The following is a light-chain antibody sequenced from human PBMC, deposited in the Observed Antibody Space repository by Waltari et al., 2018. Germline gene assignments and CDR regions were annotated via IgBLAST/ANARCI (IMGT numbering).Light chain of an antibody. V-gene: IGKV1-39*01. CDR2: TAS. CDR1: QSVSRY. J-gene: IGKJ2*01. CDR3: QQSDGIPFT. Sequence: DIKMTQSPSSLSASVGDTVTITCRASQSVSRYLNWYQQRPGEAPNLLIYTASNLQGGVPSRFSGSGSGIDFTLTIDSLQPEDFATYYCQQSDGIPFTFGQGTKLEVK.